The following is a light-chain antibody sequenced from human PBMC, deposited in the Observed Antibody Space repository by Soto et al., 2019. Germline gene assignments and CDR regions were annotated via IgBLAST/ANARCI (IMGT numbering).Light chain of an antibody. CDR2: AAS. V-gene: IGKV1-9*01. Sequence: IQLTQSPSSLSASVGDRVTITCRASQGISSYLAWYQQKPGRAPKLLIYAASTLQSGVPSRFSGSGSGTDFTLTISRLQPEDFATYYCQQLYSYPLTFGPGTKVDIK. J-gene: IGKJ3*01. CDR1: QGISSY. CDR3: QQLYSYPLT.